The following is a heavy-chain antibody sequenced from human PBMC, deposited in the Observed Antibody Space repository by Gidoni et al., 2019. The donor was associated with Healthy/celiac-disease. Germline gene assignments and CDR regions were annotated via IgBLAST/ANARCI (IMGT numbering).Heavy chain of an antibody. V-gene: IGHV4-39*01. D-gene: IGHD2-2*01. CDR2: IYYSGST. Sequence: QLQLQESGPGLVKPSETLSLTCTVSGGSISSSSYYWGWIHQPPGKGLEWIGGIYYSGSTYYNPSLKSRVTISGDTSKNQFSLKLSFVTAADTAVYYCARRSVVVPAAHYMDVWGKGTTVTVSS. CDR3: ARRSVVVPAAHYMDV. CDR1: GGSISSSSYY. J-gene: IGHJ6*03.